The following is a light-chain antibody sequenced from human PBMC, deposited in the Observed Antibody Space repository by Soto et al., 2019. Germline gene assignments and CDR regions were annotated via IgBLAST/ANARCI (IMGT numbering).Light chain of an antibody. CDR1: QSLVYSDGNTY. CDR2: TVS. V-gene: IGKV2-30*01. J-gene: IGKJ2*01. Sequence: DVVMTQSPLSLPVTLGQPASISCRSSQSLVYSDGNTYLDWFQQRPGQSPRRLISTVSKRDSGVPDRFSGSGSATDFTLTISRVEAEDVGVYYCMQGTHWYTFGQGTKLKIK. CDR3: MQGTHWYT.